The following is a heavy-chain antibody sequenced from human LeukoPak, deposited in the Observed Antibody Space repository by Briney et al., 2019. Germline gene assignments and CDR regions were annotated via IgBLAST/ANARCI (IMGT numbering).Heavy chain of an antibody. V-gene: IGHV4-30-2*01. CDR3: ASYQLLARIFDY. CDR1: GGSISSGGYS. D-gene: IGHD2-2*01. Sequence: SETLSLTCAVSGGSISSGGYSWSWIRQPPGKGLEWIGYIYHSGSTYYNPSLKSRVTISVDRSKNQFSLKLSSVTAADTAVYYCASYQLLARIFDYWGQGTLVTVSS. J-gene: IGHJ4*02. CDR2: IYHSGST.